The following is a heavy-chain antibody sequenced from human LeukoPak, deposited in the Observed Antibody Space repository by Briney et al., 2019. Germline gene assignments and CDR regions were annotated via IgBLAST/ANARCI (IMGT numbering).Heavy chain of an antibody. V-gene: IGHV4-4*07. J-gene: IGHJ2*01. CDR1: ADSISNSY. CDR3: AKEAPMATNICYFYL. CDR2: IYTSGST. Sequence: SETLSRTCTVSADSISNSYWSWIRQSAGKGLEWIGRIYTSGSTNYNPSLKSRVTMSVDTSKNQFSLVLTSVTAADTAVYFCAKEAPMATNICYFYLWGRRSLVTVSS. D-gene: IGHD5-24*01.